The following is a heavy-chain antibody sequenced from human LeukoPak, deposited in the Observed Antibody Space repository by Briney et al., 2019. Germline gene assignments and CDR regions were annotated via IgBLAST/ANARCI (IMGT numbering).Heavy chain of an antibody. CDR1: GGSISSSSYY. CDR3: ARAYYYDSSGYSHFDY. V-gene: IGHV4-39*01. Sequence: SETLSLTCTVSGGSISSSSYYWGWIRQPPGKGLEWIGSIYYSGSTYYNPSLKSRVTISVGTSKNQFSLKLSSVTAADTAAYYCARAYYYDSSGYSHFDYWGQGTLVTVSS. CDR2: IYYSGST. D-gene: IGHD3-22*01. J-gene: IGHJ4*02.